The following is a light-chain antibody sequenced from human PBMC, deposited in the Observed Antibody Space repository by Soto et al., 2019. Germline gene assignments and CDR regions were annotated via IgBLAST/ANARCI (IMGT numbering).Light chain of an antibody. CDR3: CSYAGTLYV. Sequence: QSGLTEPAAVSGSPGQSITISCTGTSSDVGSYNLVSWYQQHPGKAPKLMIYEVSKRPSGVSNRFSSSKSGNTASLTISGLQAEDEADYYCCSYAGTLYVFGTVTKVTVL. CDR2: EVS. CDR1: SSDVGSYNL. V-gene: IGLV2-23*02. J-gene: IGLJ1*01.